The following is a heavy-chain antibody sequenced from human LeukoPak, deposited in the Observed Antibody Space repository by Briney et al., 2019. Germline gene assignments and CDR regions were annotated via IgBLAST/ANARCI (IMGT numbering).Heavy chain of an antibody. J-gene: IGHJ4*02. Sequence: GASVKVSCKASGYTFTSYGISWVRQAPGQGLEWMGWISAYNGNTNYAQKLQGRVTMTRNTSISTAYMELSSLRSEDTAVYYCARGRGAYCGGDCSYFDYWGQGTLVTVSS. CDR1: GYTFTSYG. D-gene: IGHD2-21*02. CDR2: ISAYNGNT. V-gene: IGHV1-18*01. CDR3: ARGRGAYCGGDCSYFDY.